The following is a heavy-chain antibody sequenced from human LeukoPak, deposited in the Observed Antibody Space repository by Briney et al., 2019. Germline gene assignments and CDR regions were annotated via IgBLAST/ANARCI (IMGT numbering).Heavy chain of an antibody. CDR1: GFIVSSKY. V-gene: IGHV3-53*01. Sequence: PGGSLRLSCAAPGFIVSSKYMSWVRQAPGKGLEWVSVIYSGGSTYYAASVEGRFTISRDNSKNTVYLQMNNLRVDDTAVYYCARAGPIDYWGQGILVTVSS. CDR2: IYSGGST. J-gene: IGHJ4*02. CDR3: ARAGPIDY.